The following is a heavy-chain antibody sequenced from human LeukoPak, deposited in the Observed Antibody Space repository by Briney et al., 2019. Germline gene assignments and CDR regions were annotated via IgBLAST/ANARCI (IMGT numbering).Heavy chain of an antibody. CDR3: ARSHDHLWGNYPDY. V-gene: IGHV4-30-4*01. D-gene: IGHD3-16*02. CDR1: GGSISSGDYY. Sequence: SETLSLTCTVSGGSISSGDYYWSWIRQPPGKGLEWIGYIYYSGSTYYNPSLKSRVTLSVDKSKNQFSLRLNSVTPADTAMYYCARSHDHLWGNYPDYWGQGTLVTVSS. CDR2: IYYSGST. J-gene: IGHJ4*02.